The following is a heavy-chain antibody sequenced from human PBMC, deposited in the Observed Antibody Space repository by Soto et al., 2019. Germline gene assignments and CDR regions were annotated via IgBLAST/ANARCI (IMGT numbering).Heavy chain of an antibody. D-gene: IGHD6-19*01. CDR3: ARDASGPFDY. V-gene: IGHV3-53*01. Sequence: GGSLRLSCAVAGFTVSDSMSWVRQAPGKGLECVSFIHSDGSTHYTDSVRGRFTISRDNSKNTLYLQMDRLRVDDTAVYFCARDASGPFDYWGQGTLVTVSS. J-gene: IGHJ4*02. CDR2: IHSDGST. CDR1: GFTVSDS.